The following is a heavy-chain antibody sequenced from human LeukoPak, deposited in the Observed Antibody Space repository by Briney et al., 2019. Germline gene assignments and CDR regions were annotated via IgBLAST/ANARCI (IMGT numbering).Heavy chain of an antibody. D-gene: IGHD2-15*01. V-gene: IGHV4-59*01. CDR3: VREVMGYCSGGSCYGTFDP. CDR2: IYYNGST. CDR1: GGSTSRYN. J-gene: IGHJ5*02. Sequence: SETLSLTCTVSGGSTSRYNWSWIRQPPGRGLELIGYIYYNGSTNYNPSLKSRVTISVDTSKNQFSLKPTSVTPADTAVYYCVREVMGYCSGGSCYGTFDPWGQGTLVTVSS.